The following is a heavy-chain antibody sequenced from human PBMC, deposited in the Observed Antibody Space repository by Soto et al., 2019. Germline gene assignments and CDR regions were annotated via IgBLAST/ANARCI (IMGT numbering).Heavy chain of an antibody. CDR1: GYTLTELS. J-gene: IGHJ4*02. V-gene: IGHV1-69*13. Sequence: ASVKVSCKVSGYTLTELSMHWVRQAPGQGLEWMGGIIPIFGTANYAQKFQGRVTITADESTSTAYMELSSLRSEDTAVYYCARGTFSSSAPFDYWGQGTLVTVSS. D-gene: IGHD6-6*01. CDR3: ARGTFSSSAPFDY. CDR2: IIPIFGTA.